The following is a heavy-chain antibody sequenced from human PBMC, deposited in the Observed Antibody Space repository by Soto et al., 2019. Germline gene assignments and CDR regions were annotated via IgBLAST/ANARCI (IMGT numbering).Heavy chain of an antibody. D-gene: IGHD3-10*01. Sequence: PSETLSLTCPLYGGSFSGYYWTWLRKPPGKGLEWIGEINHSGSTNYNPSLKSRVTISVDTSKNQFSLKLSSVTAADTAVYYCARESYYGSGSYFYHYYYMDVWGKGTTVTVSS. CDR2: INHSGST. CDR3: ARESYYGSGSYFYHYYYMDV. J-gene: IGHJ6*03. CDR1: GGSFSGYY. V-gene: IGHV4-34*01.